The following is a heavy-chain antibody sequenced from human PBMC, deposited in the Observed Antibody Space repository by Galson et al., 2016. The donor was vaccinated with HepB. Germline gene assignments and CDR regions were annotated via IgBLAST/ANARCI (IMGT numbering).Heavy chain of an antibody. CDR2: IYWDDYE. D-gene: IGHD3-10*01. V-gene: IGHV2-5*02. Sequence: PALVKPTQTLTLTCTFSGFSLGTTAVGVGWIRQPPGQALTWLALIYWDDYEHKSQSLKTRLTITKDTSKNQVVLTMNNMDPMDTATYYCAHFYGSGFYSWKMFDSWGQGILVIVSS. CDR1: GFSLGTTAVG. CDR3: AHFYGSGFYSWKMFDS. J-gene: IGHJ4*02.